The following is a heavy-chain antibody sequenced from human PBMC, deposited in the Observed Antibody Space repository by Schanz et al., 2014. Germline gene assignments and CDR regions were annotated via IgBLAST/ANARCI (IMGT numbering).Heavy chain of an antibody. CDR2: IHHENGDT. CDR1: GYCLTNLS. V-gene: IGHV1-24*01. CDR3: AREIGRYWANNCVDD. D-gene: IGHD1-1*01. Sequence: QVHLVQSGAEVKRPGASVKVSCKASGYCLTNLSMHWVRQAPGQRLEWMGGIHHENGDTEYAQKFQGRVTMTKDTSAGTAYVELSSLRSEDTAVYYCAREIGRYWANNCVDDWGQGTTVTVSS. J-gene: IGHJ6*02.